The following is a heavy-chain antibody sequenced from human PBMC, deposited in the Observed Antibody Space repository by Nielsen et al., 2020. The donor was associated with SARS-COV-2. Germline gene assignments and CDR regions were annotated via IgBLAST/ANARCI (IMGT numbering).Heavy chain of an antibody. CDR2: ISSSGSYT. Sequence: GESLKISCAASGFMVSDSYMSWIRQTPGKGLEWISYISSSGSYTNYADSVKGRFTISRDNGKNSLYLQMNSLRVEDTAVYYCARDGALEVAGRSWFDPWGQGTLVTVSS. V-gene: IGHV3-11*05. D-gene: IGHD6-19*01. CDR1: GFMVSDSY. CDR3: ARDGALEVAGRSWFDP. J-gene: IGHJ5*02.